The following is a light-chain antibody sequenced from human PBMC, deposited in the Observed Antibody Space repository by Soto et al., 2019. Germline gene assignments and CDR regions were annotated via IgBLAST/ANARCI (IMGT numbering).Light chain of an antibody. CDR1: QSFTSSY. CDR3: QPEDYAAT. V-gene: IGKV3-20*01. J-gene: IGKJ4*01. Sequence: EIVLTQSPGTMSLSPGERATLSCRASQSFTSSYLAWYQQKPGQAPRLLIYAASSRATGIPDRFSGSGAGTDFTLTISRLEPEAFAGYYCQPEDYAATFGGGTKVEI. CDR2: AAS.